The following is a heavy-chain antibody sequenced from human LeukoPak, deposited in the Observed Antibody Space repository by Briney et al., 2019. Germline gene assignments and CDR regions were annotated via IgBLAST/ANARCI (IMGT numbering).Heavy chain of an antibody. CDR3: ARRRLNYYDSSGYYGPFDY. J-gene: IGHJ4*02. CDR2: INHSGST. CDR1: GDSISSSSYY. Sequence: SETLSLTCSVSGDSISSSSYYWGWIRQPPGKGLEWIGEINHSGSTNYNPSLKSRVTISVDTSKNQFSLKLSSVTAADTAVYYCARRRLNYYDSSGYYGPFDYWGQGTLVTVSS. D-gene: IGHD3-22*01. V-gene: IGHV4-39*07.